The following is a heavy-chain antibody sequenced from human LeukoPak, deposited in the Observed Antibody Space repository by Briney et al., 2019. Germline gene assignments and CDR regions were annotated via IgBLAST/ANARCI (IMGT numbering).Heavy chain of an antibody. D-gene: IGHD3-22*01. CDR3: ATQKSSGYYH. Sequence: ASVKVSCKASGYTFTSYDINWVRQATGQGLEWMGWMNPNSGGTNYAQKFQGRVTMTRNTSISTAYMELSRLRSDDTAVYYCATQKSSGYYHWGQGTLVTVSS. CDR1: GYTFTSYD. CDR2: MNPNSGGT. J-gene: IGHJ5*02. V-gene: IGHV1-2*02.